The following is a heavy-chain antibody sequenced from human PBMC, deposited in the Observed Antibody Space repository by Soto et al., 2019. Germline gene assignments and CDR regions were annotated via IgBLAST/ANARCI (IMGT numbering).Heavy chain of an antibody. J-gene: IGHJ6*02. Sequence: ASVKVSCKASGFTFTNSAIQWVRQARGQRLEWMGWIVVGSGHTNYAQKFQERLTITRDMSTSTAYMELSSLTLEDTAVYYCARDARITMVRGVIKGEYYYYYYGMDVWGQGTTVTVSS. D-gene: IGHD3-10*01. CDR3: ARDARITMVRGVIKGEYYYYYYGMDV. CDR1: GFTFTNSA. CDR2: IVVGSGHT. V-gene: IGHV1-58*02.